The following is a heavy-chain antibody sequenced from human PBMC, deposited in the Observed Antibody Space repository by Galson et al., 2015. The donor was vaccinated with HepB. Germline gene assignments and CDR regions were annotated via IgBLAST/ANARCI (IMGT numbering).Heavy chain of an antibody. D-gene: IGHD5-12*01. J-gene: IGHJ4*02. CDR2: IIPIFGTA. Sequence: SVKVSCKASGGTFSSYAISWVRQAPGQGLEWMGGIIPIFGTANYAQKFQGRVTITADESTSTAYMELSSLRSEDTAVYYCARGRVSGYDLDYWGQGTLVTVSS. CDR3: ARGRVSGYDLDY. V-gene: IGHV1-69*13. CDR1: GGTFSSYA.